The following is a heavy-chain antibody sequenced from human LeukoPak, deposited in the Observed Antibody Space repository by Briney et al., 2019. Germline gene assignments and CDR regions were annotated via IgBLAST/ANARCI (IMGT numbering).Heavy chain of an antibody. D-gene: IGHD2-15*01. CDR2: ISLNGGDT. V-gene: IGHV3-30*04. J-gene: IGHJ6*02. CDR1: GFTFSSFA. CDR3: AKNLYCGGGSCYPSALGMDV. Sequence: PGGSLRLSCAASGFTFSSFAMHWVRQAPGKGLEWVAVISLNGGDTNYAGSVKGRFTISRDNSKNTLYLQMNSLRAEDTAVYYCAKNLYCGGGSCYPSALGMDVWGQGTTVTVSS.